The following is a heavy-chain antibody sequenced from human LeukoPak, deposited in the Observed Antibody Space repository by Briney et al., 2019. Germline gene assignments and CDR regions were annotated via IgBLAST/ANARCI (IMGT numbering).Heavy chain of an antibody. Sequence: ASVKVYCKASGYTFTSYGISWVRQAPGQGLEWMGWISAYNGNTNYAQKLQGRVTMTTDTSTSTAYMELRSLGPDDTAVYYCARAPFSVVVAAVWFDPWGQGTLVTVSS. J-gene: IGHJ5*02. CDR2: ISAYNGNT. V-gene: IGHV1-18*01. D-gene: IGHD2-15*01. CDR3: ARAPFSVVVAAVWFDP. CDR1: GYTFTSYG.